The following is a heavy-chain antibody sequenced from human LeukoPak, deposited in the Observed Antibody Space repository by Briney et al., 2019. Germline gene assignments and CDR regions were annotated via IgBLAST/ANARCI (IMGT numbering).Heavy chain of an antibody. J-gene: IGHJ4*02. CDR1: GFTFSICA. CDR3: AKSNLRHIAVAATAIDY. Sequence: PGGSLRLSCAASGFTFSICAMNWVRQAPGKGLEWVATISGSGGSTYCADSVKGRFTLSRDNSKNTLYLQMNSLRAEDTAVYYCAKSNLRHIAVAATAIDYWGQGTLVTVSS. CDR2: ISGSGGST. V-gene: IGHV3-23*01. D-gene: IGHD6-19*01.